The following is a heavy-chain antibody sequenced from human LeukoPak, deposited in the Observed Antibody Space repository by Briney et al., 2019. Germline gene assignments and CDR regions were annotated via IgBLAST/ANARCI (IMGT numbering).Heavy chain of an antibody. J-gene: IGHJ1*01. CDR2: IIPIFGTA. CDR1: GGTFSSYA. Sequence: GASVKVSCKASGGTFSSYAISWVRQAPGQGLEWMGRIIPIFGTANYAQKFQGRVTITTDESTSTAYMELSSLRSEDTAVYYCARAGTAFKKYYYDSSGYREYFQHWGQGTLVTVYS. CDR3: ARAGTAFKKYYYDSSGYREYFQH. V-gene: IGHV1-69*05. D-gene: IGHD3-22*01.